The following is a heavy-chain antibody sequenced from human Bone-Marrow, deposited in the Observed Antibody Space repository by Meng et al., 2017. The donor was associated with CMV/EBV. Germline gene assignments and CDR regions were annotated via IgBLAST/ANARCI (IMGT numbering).Heavy chain of an antibody. Sequence: SLKISCAASGFTFDDYAMHWVRQAPGKGLEWVSGISWNSGSIGYADSVKGRFTISRDNAKNSLYLQMNSLRTEDTAVYYCARHGYYDSSGYGGYFDYWGQGTLVTVSS. J-gene: IGHJ4*02. CDR3: ARHGYYDSSGYGGYFDY. D-gene: IGHD3-22*01. CDR1: GFTFDDYA. CDR2: ISWNSGSI. V-gene: IGHV3-9*01.